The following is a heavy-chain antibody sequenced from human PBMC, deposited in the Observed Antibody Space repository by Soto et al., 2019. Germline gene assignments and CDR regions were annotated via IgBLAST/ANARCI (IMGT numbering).Heavy chain of an antibody. J-gene: IGHJ4*02. CDR1: GFSIISSNYY. CDR3: ARLRAGPDNGWYWAFDY. D-gene: IGHD6-19*01. CDR2: IYYSGNT. V-gene: IGHV4-39*01. Sequence: PSETLSLTCVVSGFSIISSNYYWGWIRKPPGKRLELIGNIYYSGNTYYNPSLKSRVTISIDTSKSQFSLKLSSVTAADTAVYYCARLRAGPDNGWYWAFDYWGQGTLVTVSS.